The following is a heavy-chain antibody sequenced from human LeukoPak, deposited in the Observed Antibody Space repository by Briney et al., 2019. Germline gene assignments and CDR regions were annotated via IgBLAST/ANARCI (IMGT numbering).Heavy chain of an antibody. Sequence: GGPLRLSCAASGFTFASYALTWVRQAPGKGLEWVSTVSGGGGVTYYAGSVKGRFTISRDNSKNTLYLQMNSLRAEDTALYYCAKDDLMDSVSTVRNWFDTWGQGTLVTVSS. J-gene: IGHJ5*02. D-gene: IGHD5/OR15-5a*01. CDR3: AKDDLMDSVSTVRNWFDT. V-gene: IGHV3-23*01. CDR2: VSGGGGVT. CDR1: GFTFASYA.